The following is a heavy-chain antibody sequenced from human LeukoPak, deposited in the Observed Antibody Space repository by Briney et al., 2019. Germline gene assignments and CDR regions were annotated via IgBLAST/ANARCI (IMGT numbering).Heavy chain of an antibody. D-gene: IGHD5-18*01. J-gene: IGHJ4*02. CDR1: GFTFSSYA. Sequence: GGSLRLSCAASGFTFSSYAMSWVGQAPGKGLEWVSAISGSGGSTYYADSVKGRFTISRDNSKNTLYLQMNSLRAEDTAVYYCAKDGGPTWIQLWLIDYWGQGTLVTVSS. CDR2: ISGSGGST. CDR3: AKDGGPTWIQLWLIDY. V-gene: IGHV3-23*01.